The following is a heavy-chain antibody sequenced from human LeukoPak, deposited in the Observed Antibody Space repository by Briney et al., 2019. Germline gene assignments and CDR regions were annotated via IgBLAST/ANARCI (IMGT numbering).Heavy chain of an antibody. Sequence: GGSLRLSSAASGFPFRDYYMTWIRQAPGKGLEWVSAISGSGGSTYYADSVKGRFTISRDNSKNTLYLQMNSLRAEDTAVYYCAKGPLYHDAFDIWGQGTMVTVSS. CDR2: ISGSGGST. CDR3: AKGPLYHDAFDI. V-gene: IGHV3-23*01. CDR1: GFPFRDYY. J-gene: IGHJ3*02. D-gene: IGHD3-16*01.